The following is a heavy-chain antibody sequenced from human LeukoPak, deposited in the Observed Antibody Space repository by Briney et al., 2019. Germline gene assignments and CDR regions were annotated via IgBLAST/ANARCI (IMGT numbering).Heavy chain of an antibody. CDR1: GGSISSGGYY. J-gene: IGHJ4*02. V-gene: IGHV4-31*03. D-gene: IGHD5-12*01. CDR2: IYYSGST. Sequence: KPSETLSLTCTVSGGSISSGGYYWSWIRQHPGKGLEWIGYIYYSGSTYYNPSLKSRLAISVDTSKNQFSLNLSSVTAADTAVYFCARASDYDPVLFDYWGQGTLVTVPS. CDR3: ARASDYDPVLFDY.